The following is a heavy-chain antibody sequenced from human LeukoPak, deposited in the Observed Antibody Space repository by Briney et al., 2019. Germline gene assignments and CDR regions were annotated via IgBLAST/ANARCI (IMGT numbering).Heavy chain of an antibody. Sequence: GGSLRLSCAASGFIFTSFEMYWVRQALGKGLEWVSYISSSGSTIYYTDSVKGRFTMSRDNTKNSLYLQMNSLRAEDTGLYYCARASYYYDTRGPDYWGQGTLVTVSS. D-gene: IGHD3-22*01. CDR1: GFIFTSFE. CDR3: ARASYYYDTRGPDY. J-gene: IGHJ4*02. V-gene: IGHV3-48*03. CDR2: ISSSGSTI.